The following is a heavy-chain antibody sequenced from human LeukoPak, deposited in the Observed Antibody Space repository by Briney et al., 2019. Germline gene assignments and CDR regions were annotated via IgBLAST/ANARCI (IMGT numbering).Heavy chain of an antibody. Sequence: QTGGSLRLSCAASGLTFSSYGMHWVRQAPGKGLEWVAFIRYDGSNKYYADSVKGRFTISRDNSKNTLYLQMNSLRAEDTAVYYCAKDKWELRLDAFDIWGQGTMVTVSS. CDR1: GLTFSSYG. V-gene: IGHV3-30*02. D-gene: IGHD1-26*01. J-gene: IGHJ3*02. CDR2: IRYDGSNK. CDR3: AKDKWELRLDAFDI.